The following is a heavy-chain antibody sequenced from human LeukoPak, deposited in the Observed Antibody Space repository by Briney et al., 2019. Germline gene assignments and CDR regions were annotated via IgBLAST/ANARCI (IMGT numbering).Heavy chain of an antibody. J-gene: IGHJ4*02. CDR2: ISSSGRTI. V-gene: IGHV3-48*03. Sequence: PGGSLRLSCAASGFTFSTYEMNWVRQAPGKGLEWVSYISSSGRTIYYSDSVKGRFTISRDNAKNSLYLQMNSLRAEDTAVYYCAEGFSGGSYDFDYWGQGTLVTVSS. D-gene: IGHD1-26*01. CDR1: GFTFSTYE. CDR3: AEGFSGGSYDFDY.